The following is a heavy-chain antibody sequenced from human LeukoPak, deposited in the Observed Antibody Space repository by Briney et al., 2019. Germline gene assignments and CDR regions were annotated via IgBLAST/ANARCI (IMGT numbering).Heavy chain of an antibody. D-gene: IGHD3-22*01. J-gene: IGHJ4*02. CDR1: GFTFSSYW. CDR2: VNSDGSST. V-gene: IGHV3-74*01. CDR3: ARDLELVYYDSSGYDY. Sequence: PGGSLRLSCAASGFTFSSYWMHWARQASGKGLVWVSRVNSDGSSTTYADSVKGRFTISRDNAKNTLYLQMNSLRVEDTAVYYCARDLELVYYDSSGYDYWGQGTLVIVSS.